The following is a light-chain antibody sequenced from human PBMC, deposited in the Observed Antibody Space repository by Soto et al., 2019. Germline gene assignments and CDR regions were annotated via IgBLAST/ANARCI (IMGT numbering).Light chain of an antibody. Sequence: QPVLTQSPSASASLGASVKLTGILRSGHSSYAIAWHRQQPEKAPRYLLKLSRDGSHSKGDGIPDRFSGSSSGAERYLTISSLQSEDEADYYCQTWDTGARVVFGGGTKLTVL. V-gene: IGLV4-69*01. CDR1: SGHSSYA. CDR2: LSRDGSH. J-gene: IGLJ2*01. CDR3: QTWDTGARVV.